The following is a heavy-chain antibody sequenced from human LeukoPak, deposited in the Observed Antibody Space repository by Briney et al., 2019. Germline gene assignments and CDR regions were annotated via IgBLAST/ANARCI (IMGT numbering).Heavy chain of an antibody. CDR2: IRSKANNYAT. CDR1: AFTFTGST. D-gene: IGHD3-10*01. V-gene: IGHV3-73*01. CDR3: TRGSTYYMDV. Sequence: PGGSLRLSCAATAFTFTGSTMHWVRQTSGKGLEWIGHIRSKANNYATLYGASVKGRFTISRDDSKNTAYLQMNSLKTEDTAMYYCTRGSTYYMDVWGKGTTVTVSS. J-gene: IGHJ6*03.